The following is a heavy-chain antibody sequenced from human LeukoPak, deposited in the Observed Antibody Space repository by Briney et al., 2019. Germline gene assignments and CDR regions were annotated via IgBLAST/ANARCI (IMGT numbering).Heavy chain of an antibody. Sequence: GRSLRLSCAASGFTFDDYAMRWVRQAPGKGLEWVSGISWNSGSIGYADSVKGRFTISRDNAKNSLYLQMNSLRAEDTALYYCAKDPSYCSGGSCYETGLDYWGQGTLVTVSS. CDR3: AKDPSYCSGGSCYETGLDY. V-gene: IGHV3-9*01. J-gene: IGHJ4*02. CDR2: ISWNSGSI. D-gene: IGHD2-15*01. CDR1: GFTFDDYA.